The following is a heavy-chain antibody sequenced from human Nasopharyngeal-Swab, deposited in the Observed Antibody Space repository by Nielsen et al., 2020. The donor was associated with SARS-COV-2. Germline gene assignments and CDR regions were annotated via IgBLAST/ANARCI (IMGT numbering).Heavy chain of an antibody. CDR3: GRERYYDSSGFDY. J-gene: IGHJ4*02. D-gene: IGHD3-22*01. Sequence: GESLKISCAASGFTFNNYGMHWVRQAPGKGLEWVAVIWYGGSEKHYAGSVRGRFTISRDNPKNTLYLQMNSLRAEDTAIYYCGRERYYDSSGFDYWGQGTLVSVSS. V-gene: IGHV3-33*01. CDR2: IWYGGSEK. CDR1: GFTFNNYG.